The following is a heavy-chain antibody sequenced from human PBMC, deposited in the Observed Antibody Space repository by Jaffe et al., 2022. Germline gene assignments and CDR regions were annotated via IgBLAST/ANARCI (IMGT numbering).Heavy chain of an antibody. CDR1: GFTFSSYS. D-gene: IGHD3-10*01. V-gene: IGHV3-21*01. CDR3: ARSTTMVQGVIIQPYYYYYYMDV. Sequence: EVQLVESGGGLVKPGGSLRLSCAASGFTFSSYSMNWVRQAPGKGLEWVSSISSSSSYIYYADSVKGRFTISRDNAKNSLYLQMNSLRAEDTAVYYCARSTTMVQGVIIQPYYYYYYMDVWGKGTTVTVSS. J-gene: IGHJ6*03. CDR2: ISSSSSYI.